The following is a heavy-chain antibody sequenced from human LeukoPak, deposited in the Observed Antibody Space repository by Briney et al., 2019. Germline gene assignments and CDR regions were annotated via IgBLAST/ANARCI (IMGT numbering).Heavy chain of an antibody. CDR2: ISGSGGST. V-gene: IGHV3-23*01. D-gene: IGHD5-18*01. Sequence: GGSLRLSCAASGFTFSSYAMSWVRQAPGKGLEWVSAISGSGGSTYYADSVKGRFTISRDNSKNTLYLQMNSLRAEDTAVYYCSKAGDTNYYRYGDYWGQGTLVTVSS. J-gene: IGHJ4*02. CDR1: GFTFSSYA. CDR3: SKAGDTNYYRYGDY.